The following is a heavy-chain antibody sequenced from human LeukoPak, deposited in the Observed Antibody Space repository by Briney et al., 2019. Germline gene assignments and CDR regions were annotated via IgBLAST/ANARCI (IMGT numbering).Heavy chain of an antibody. D-gene: IGHD3-10*01. J-gene: IGHJ6*04. V-gene: IGHV3-30*18. CDR3: AKDRIRVVRGVIHYYYYGMDV. Sequence: GRSLRLSCAASGFTFSSYGMHWVRQAPGKGLEWVAVISYDGSNKYYADSVKGRFTISRDNSKNTLYLQMNSLRAEDTAVYYCAKDRIRVVRGVIHYYYYGMDVWGKGTTVTVSS. CDR2: ISYDGSNK. CDR1: GFTFSSYG.